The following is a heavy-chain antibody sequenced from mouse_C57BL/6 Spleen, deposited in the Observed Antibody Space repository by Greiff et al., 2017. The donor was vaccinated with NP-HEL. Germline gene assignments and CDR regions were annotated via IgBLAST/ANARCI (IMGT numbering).Heavy chain of an antibody. V-gene: IGHV14-3*01. CDR2: IDPADGNT. J-gene: IGHJ1*03. CDR3: ARSDYYGSSYWDFDV. D-gene: IGHD1-1*01. Sequence: EVQLQQSVAELVRPGASVKLSCTASGFTFNNTYMHWVKQRPEQGLEWIGRIDPADGNTKYAPKFQGKAPLTAATSSNTAYLQLSSRTSEDTAIYYCARSDYYGSSYWDFDVWGTGATVTVAS. CDR1: GFTFNNTY.